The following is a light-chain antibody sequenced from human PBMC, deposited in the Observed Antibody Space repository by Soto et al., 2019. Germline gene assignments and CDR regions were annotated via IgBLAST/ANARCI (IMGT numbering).Light chain of an antibody. J-gene: IGLJ2*01. CDR3: CSYAGSSTLV. CDR1: SSDVGSYKF. CDR2: EGS. Sequence: QSVLTQPASVAGSPRQSITISCTGTSSDVGSYKFVSWYQQHPGKAPKLMIYEGSKRPSGVSNRFSGSKSGNTASLTISGLQAEDEADYYCCSYAGSSTLVFGGGTQLTV. V-gene: IGLV2-23*01.